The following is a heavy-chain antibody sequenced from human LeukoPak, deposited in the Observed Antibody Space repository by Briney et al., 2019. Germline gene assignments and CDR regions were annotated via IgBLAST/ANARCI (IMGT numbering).Heavy chain of an antibody. CDR1: GGSLSDHH. Sequence: SETLSLTCAVYGGSLSDHHWRWIRQPPGKGLEWIGEISHSGSTNYNPSLKSRLTVSLDTPKNQFSLRLSSVTAADTAVYYCARVEVGPSGNVIDYWGQGTLVTVSS. CDR2: ISHSGST. CDR3: ARVEVGPSGNVIDY. D-gene: IGHD3/OR15-3a*01. V-gene: IGHV4-34*01. J-gene: IGHJ4*02.